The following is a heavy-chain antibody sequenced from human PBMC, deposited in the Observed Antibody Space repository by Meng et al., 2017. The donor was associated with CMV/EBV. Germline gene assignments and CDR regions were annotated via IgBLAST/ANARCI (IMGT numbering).Heavy chain of an antibody. CDR2: IYYSGST. CDR3: ARVTSRVAGAFDY. Sequence: QVQLQDAGPRLVKPSPTLSLTCTGAGGSSSSGDYYWSWIRQPPGKGLEWIGYIYYSGSTYYNPSLKSRVTISVDTSKNQFSLKLSSVTAAGTAVYYCARVTSRVAGAFDYWGQGTLVTVSS. CDR1: GGSSSSGDYY. J-gene: IGHJ4*02. D-gene: IGHD1-14*01. V-gene: IGHV4-30-4*08.